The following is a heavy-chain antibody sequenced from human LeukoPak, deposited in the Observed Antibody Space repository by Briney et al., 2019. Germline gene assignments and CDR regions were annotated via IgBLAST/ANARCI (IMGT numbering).Heavy chain of an antibody. CDR3: ARSPALWAGTTSRRYSFDP. CDR1: GGSISSGGYS. D-gene: IGHD1-7*01. Sequence: SETLSLTCAVSGGSISSGGYSWSWIRQPPGKGLEWIGYIYHSGSTNYNPSLKSRVTISVDTSKNQFSLKLSSVTAADTAVYYCARSPALWAGTTSRRYSFDPWGQGTLVTVSS. CDR2: IYHSGST. J-gene: IGHJ5*02. V-gene: IGHV4-30-2*01.